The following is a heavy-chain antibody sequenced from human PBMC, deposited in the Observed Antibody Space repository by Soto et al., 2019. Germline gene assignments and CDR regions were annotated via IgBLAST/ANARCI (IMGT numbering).Heavy chain of an antibody. CDR3: ARAGCDGGRCYTLVGLRYGMDV. V-gene: IGHV3-30-3*01. CDR1: GFTFSSYV. D-gene: IGHD2-15*01. Sequence: QVQLVESGGGVVQPGRSLRLSCAASGFTFSSYVMHWVRQAPGKGLEWVAVISYEGNNKYYADSVKGRFTISRDNSKNTLYLQMNSLRAEDTAVYYCARAGCDGGRCYTLVGLRYGMDVWGQGTTVTVSS. J-gene: IGHJ6*02. CDR2: ISYEGNNK.